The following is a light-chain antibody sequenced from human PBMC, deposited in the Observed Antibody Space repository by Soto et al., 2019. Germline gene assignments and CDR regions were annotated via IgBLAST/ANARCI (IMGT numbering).Light chain of an antibody. V-gene: IGKV1-39*01. CDR2: RAS. CDR1: QTISTS. CDR3: QQSYYSPPWT. J-gene: IGKJ1*01. Sequence: DIQMTQSPSSLSASVGDRVTISCRASQTISTSLNWDQQKPGTAPRLLIYRASSVKSGVPPRFSGSGSGRDFALTISSLRPEDIATYFWQQSYYSPPWTFGQGTKVEVK.